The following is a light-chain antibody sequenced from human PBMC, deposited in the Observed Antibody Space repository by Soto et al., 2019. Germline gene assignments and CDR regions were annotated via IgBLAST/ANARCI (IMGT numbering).Light chain of an antibody. CDR1: ENVRTF. J-gene: IGKJ1*01. V-gene: IGKV3-11*01. CDR2: GAS. Sequence: EVVLTQSPATLSLSPGERATLSCRASENVRTFVDWYQQKPGQAPRLLIHGASNRATGIPDRFSGSGSGTDFTLTISNREPEDFAVYYCQQHSHWPPWTFGQGTRVEIQ. CDR3: QQHSHWPPWT.